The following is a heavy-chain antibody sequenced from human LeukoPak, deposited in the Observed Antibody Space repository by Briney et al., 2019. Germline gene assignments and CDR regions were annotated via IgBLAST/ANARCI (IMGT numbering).Heavy chain of an antibody. CDR1: GFTFSDYW. CDR2: VNRDGSST. CDR3: ARDRSISAAGDTY. J-gene: IGHJ4*02. D-gene: IGHD6-13*01. Sequence: GGSLRLSCAASGFTFSDYWMHWVRQAPGKGLVWVSRVNRDGSSTSYADSVKGRFTVSRDNAKNTLSLQMNSLRAEDTAVYYCARDRSISAAGDTYWGQGALVTVSS. V-gene: IGHV3-74*01.